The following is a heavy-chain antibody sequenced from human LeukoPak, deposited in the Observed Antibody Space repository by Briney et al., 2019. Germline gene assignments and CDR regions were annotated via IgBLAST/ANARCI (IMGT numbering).Heavy chain of an antibody. Sequence: ASVTVSCKASGGTFSSYAISWVRQAPGQGLEWMGGIIPIFGTANYAQKFQGRVTITTDESTSTAYMELSSLRSEDTAVYYCARTLLVYFGDLSSIVYWGQGTLVTVSS. CDR1: GGTFSSYA. CDR3: ARTLLVYFGDLSSIVY. D-gene: IGHD3-10*01. CDR2: IIPIFGTA. J-gene: IGHJ4*02. V-gene: IGHV1-69*05.